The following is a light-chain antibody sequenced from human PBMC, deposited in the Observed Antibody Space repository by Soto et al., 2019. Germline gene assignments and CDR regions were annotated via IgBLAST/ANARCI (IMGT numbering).Light chain of an antibody. CDR3: CSYAGSHVV. CDR2: EGS. V-gene: IGLV2-23*01. CDR1: SSDVGSYNL. J-gene: IGLJ2*01. Sequence: QSVLTQPASVSGSPAQSITISCTGTSSDVGSYNLVSWYQQHPGKAPKLMIYEGSKRPSGVSNRFSGSKSGNTASLTISGLQAEDEADYYCCSYAGSHVVFGGGTKVTVL.